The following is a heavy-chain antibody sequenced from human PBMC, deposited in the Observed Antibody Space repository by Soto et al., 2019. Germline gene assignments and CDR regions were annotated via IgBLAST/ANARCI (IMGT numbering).Heavy chain of an antibody. Sequence: QVQLMQSGAEVKKPGASVKVSCKASGDTFTEYYIHWVRQAPGQGLEWMGTVNPSGGHTTYAQHFLGRVAKTRDTATSPIYMELTSLTSEDTAVYYCARGGHVVVVAAALDYWGQGTLVTVSS. CDR1: GDTFTEYY. CDR2: VNPSGGHT. CDR3: ARGGHVVVVAAALDY. D-gene: IGHD2-21*02. J-gene: IGHJ4*02. V-gene: IGHV1-46*01.